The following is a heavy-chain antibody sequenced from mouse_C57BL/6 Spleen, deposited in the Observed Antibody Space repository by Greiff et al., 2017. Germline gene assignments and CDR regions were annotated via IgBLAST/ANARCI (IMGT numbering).Heavy chain of an antibody. Sequence: QVQLQQSGAELVKPGASVKISCKASGYAFSSYWMNWVKQRPGQGLEWIGQIYPGDGDTNYNGKFKGKATLTADKSSSTAYMQRSSLTSEDAAVYFCAREGLVPYAMDYWGQGTSVTVSS. J-gene: IGHJ4*01. CDR2: IYPGDGDT. V-gene: IGHV1-80*01. CDR3: AREGLVPYAMDY. D-gene: IGHD3-3*01. CDR1: GYAFSSYW.